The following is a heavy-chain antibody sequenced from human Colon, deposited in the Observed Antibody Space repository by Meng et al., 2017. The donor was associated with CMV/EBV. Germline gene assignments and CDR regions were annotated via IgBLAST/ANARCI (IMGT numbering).Heavy chain of an antibody. V-gene: IGHV4-39*07. CDR3: ARSSGYKAFLDY. CDR1: GASISSMIYY. CDR2: IYYSGTT. Sequence: SETLSLTCNVSGASISSMIYYWGWIRQSPGKGLEWIGSIYYSGTTYHSPSFKSRVTLSIDTSKNQFSLSLRSVSVADMAVYYCARSSGYKAFLDYWGPGRQVTVSS. D-gene: IGHD5-12*01. J-gene: IGHJ4*02.